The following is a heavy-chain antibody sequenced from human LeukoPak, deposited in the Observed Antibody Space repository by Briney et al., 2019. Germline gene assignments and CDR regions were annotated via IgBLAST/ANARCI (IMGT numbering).Heavy chain of an antibody. Sequence: SVKVSCKASGGTFSSYTISWVRQAPGQGLEWMGRIIPILGIANYAQKFRGRVTITADKSTSTAYMELSSLRSEDTAVYYCARVGKDGYNNRNYAFDIWGQGTMVTVPS. CDR2: IIPILGIA. CDR1: GGTFSSYT. V-gene: IGHV1-69*02. CDR3: ARVGKDGYNNRNYAFDI. J-gene: IGHJ3*02. D-gene: IGHD5-24*01.